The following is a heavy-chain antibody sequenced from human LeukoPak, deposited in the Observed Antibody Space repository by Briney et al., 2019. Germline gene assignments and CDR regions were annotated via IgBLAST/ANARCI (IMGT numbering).Heavy chain of an antibody. CDR3: ARVQSDKAVYYYYYYMDV. J-gene: IGHJ6*03. Sequence: PSETLSLTCTVSGGSISSYYWSWIRQPPGKGLEWIGYIYYSGSTNYNPSLKSRVTISVDTSKNQFSLKLSSMTAADTAVYYCARVQSDKAVYYYYYYMDVWGKGTTVTVSS. CDR1: GGSISSYY. V-gene: IGHV4-59*01. CDR2: IYYSGST.